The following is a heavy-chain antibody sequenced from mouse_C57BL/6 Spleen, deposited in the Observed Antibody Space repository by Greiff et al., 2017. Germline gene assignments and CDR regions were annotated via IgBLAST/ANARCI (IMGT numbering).Heavy chain of an antibody. CDR1: GYTFTSYW. Sequence: VQLQQSGAELANPGAPVKLSCKASGYTFTSYWMHWVKQRPGLGLEWIGYINPSSGYTKSNQKFKDKATLTADKSSSTAYMQLSSLTYVVSAVYYCARPGTTVVDWYCGVWGTGTTVTVTS. D-gene: IGHD1-1*01. V-gene: IGHV1-7*01. CDR3: ARPGTTVVDWYCGV. CDR2: INPSSGYT. J-gene: IGHJ1*03.